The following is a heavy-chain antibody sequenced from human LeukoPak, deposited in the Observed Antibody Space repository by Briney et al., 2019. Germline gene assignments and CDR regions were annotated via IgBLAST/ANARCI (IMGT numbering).Heavy chain of an antibody. CDR1: GYKFTSNW. V-gene: IGHV5-51*01. CDR3: ARRDGSIKGVDM. D-gene: IGHD1-26*01. J-gene: IGHJ3*02. Sequence: GESLKISCQASGYKFTSNWIGWVRQMAGKGLEWMGIIYPGDSDTRYSPSFEGQVTISADKSISTAYLQWSSLKASDTAMYYCARRDGSIKGVDMWGQGTMVTVSS. CDR2: IYPGDSDT.